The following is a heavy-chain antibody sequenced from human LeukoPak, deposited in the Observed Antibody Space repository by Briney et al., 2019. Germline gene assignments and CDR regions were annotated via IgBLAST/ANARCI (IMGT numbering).Heavy chain of an antibody. CDR3: ARDARGGWLQLGFDY. Sequence: GGSLRLSCAASGFTFSSYAMHWVRQAPGKGLEWVAVISYDGSNKYYADSVKGRFTISRDNSKNTLYLQMNSLRAEDTAVYYCARDARGGWLQLGFDYWGQGTLVTVSS. CDR1: GFTFSSYA. CDR2: ISYDGSNK. D-gene: IGHD5-24*01. V-gene: IGHV3-30-3*01. J-gene: IGHJ4*02.